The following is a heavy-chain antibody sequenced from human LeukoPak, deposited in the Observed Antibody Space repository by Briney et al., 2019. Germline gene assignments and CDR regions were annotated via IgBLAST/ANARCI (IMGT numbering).Heavy chain of an antibody. CDR3: ARDEGVSGYDP. CDR1: GFTFSSYE. CDR2: ISSSGSTI. J-gene: IGHJ5*02. D-gene: IGHD5-12*01. Sequence: PGGSLRLSCAASGFTFSSYEMNWVRQAPGKGLEWVSYISSSGSTIYYADSVKGRFTISRDNAKNSLYLQMNSLRAEDTAVYYCARDEGVSGYDPWGQGTLVTVSS. V-gene: IGHV3-48*03.